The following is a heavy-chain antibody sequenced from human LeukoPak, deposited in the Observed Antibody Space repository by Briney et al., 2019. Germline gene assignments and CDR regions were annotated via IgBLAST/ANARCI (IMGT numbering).Heavy chain of an antibody. V-gene: IGHV4-59*01. Sequence: SETLSLTCTVSGGSISSYYWSWIRQPPGKGLEWIGYIYYSGSTNYNPSLKSRVTVSVDTSKNQFSLKLSSVTAADTAVYYCARAYSNYGYYYYMDVWGKGTTVTVSS. CDR1: GGSISSYY. D-gene: IGHD4-11*01. CDR3: ARAYSNYGYYYYMDV. CDR2: IYYSGST. J-gene: IGHJ6*03.